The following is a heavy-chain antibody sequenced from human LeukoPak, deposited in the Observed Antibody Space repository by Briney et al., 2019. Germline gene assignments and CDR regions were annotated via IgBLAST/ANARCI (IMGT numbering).Heavy chain of an antibody. CDR1: GFTFSSYW. J-gene: IGHJ2*01. CDR3: ARDLGDWDKREWYFDL. V-gene: IGHV3-74*01. Sequence: GGSLRLSCAASGFTFSSYWMHWVRQAPGKGLVWVSHINIDGSSTAYADSVKGRFTISRDNAKNSLYLQMDSLRAEDTAMFYCARDLGDWDKREWYFDLWGRGTLLTVSS. CDR2: INIDGSST. D-gene: IGHD1/OR15-1a*01.